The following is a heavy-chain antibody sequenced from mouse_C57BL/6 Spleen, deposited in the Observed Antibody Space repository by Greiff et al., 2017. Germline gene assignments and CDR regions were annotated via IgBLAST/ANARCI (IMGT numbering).Heavy chain of an antibody. CDR1: GYTFTSYW. J-gene: IGHJ1*03. V-gene: IGHV1-69*01. CDR3: ARGVTTVSGYFDV. Sequence: QVQLQQPGAELVMPGASVKLSCKASGYTFTSYWMHWVKQRPGQGLEWIGEIDPSDSYTNYNQKFKGKSTLTVDKSSSTAYMQLSSLTSEDSAVYYCARGVTTVSGYFDVWGTGTTVTVSS. CDR2: IDPSDSYT. D-gene: IGHD1-1*01.